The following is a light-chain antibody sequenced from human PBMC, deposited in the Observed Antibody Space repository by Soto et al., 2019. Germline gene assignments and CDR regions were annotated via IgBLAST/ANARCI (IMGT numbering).Light chain of an antibody. V-gene: IGKV1-5*03. CDR1: QTISSW. CDR3: QHYDSSSYP. Sequence: DVPVNQSPSTLAAAVGDRVTXTCRASQTISSWLAWYQQKPGKAPKLLIYKASSLKIGVPSRFSGSGSGTEFTLTISSLQPDDFAAYYCQHYDSSSYPFGQGTKVDIK. CDR2: KAS. J-gene: IGKJ1*01.